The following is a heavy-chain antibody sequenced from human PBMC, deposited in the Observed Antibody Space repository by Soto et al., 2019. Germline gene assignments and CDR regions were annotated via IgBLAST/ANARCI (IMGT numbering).Heavy chain of an antibody. D-gene: IGHD6-13*01. CDR3: ARVLIGSATGTVDY. J-gene: IGHJ4*02. V-gene: IGHV4-61*01. CDR2: SSYSGST. CDR1: GGSVSSTTHY. Sequence: QVQLQESGPGLVKPSETLSLTCSVSGGSVSSTTHYWSWIRQPPGKGLEWIGYSSYSGSTRYNPSLKSRLSISLDTSKNQFSLKLSSVTAADTAVYFCARVLIGSATGTVDYWGQGIQVTVSS.